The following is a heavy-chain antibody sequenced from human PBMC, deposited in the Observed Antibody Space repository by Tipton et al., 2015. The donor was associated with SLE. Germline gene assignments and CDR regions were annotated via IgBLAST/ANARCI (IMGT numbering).Heavy chain of an antibody. D-gene: IGHD3-22*01. Sequence: SLRLSCTASGFIFDNYAMSWVRQAPGKGLEWVSAISASGGSTYYADSVKGRFTISRDNSKNTLYLQMNSLRAEDTAVYYCAKDSPPVEYSSLYYFDYWGQGTLVTVSS. V-gene: IGHV3-23*01. CDR1: GFIFDNYA. CDR2: ISASGGST. J-gene: IGHJ4*02. CDR3: AKDSPPVEYSSLYYFDY.